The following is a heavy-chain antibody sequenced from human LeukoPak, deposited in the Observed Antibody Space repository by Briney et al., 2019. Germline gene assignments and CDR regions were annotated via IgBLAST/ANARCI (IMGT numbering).Heavy chain of an antibody. CDR2: IYYSGST. CDR1: SGSISSYY. V-gene: IGHV4-59*01. J-gene: IGHJ2*01. D-gene: IGHD3-22*01. Sequence: SETLSLTCTVSSGSISSYYWSWIRQPPGKGLEWIGYIYYSGSTNYNPSLKSRVTISVDTSKNQFSLKLSSVTAADTAVYYCARSIVVFWYFDLWGRGTLVTVSS. CDR3: ARSIVVFWYFDL.